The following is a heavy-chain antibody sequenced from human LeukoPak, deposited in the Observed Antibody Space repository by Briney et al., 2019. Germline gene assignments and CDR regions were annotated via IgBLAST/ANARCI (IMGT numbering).Heavy chain of an antibody. J-gene: IGHJ4*02. Sequence: GGSLRLSCAASGFTFSSYGMHWVRQAPGKGLEWVSSISSSSSYIYYADSVKGRFTISRDNAKNSLYLQMNSLRAEDTAVYYCARSGSYVIGLFDYWGQGTLVTVSS. V-gene: IGHV3-21*01. CDR2: ISSSSSYI. CDR1: GFTFSSYG. CDR3: ARSGSYVIGLFDY. D-gene: IGHD1-26*01.